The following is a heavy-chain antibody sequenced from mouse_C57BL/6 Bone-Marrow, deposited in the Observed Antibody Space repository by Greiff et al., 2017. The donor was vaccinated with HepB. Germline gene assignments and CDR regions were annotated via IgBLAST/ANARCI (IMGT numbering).Heavy chain of an antibody. V-gene: IGHV1-55*01. D-gene: IGHD1-1*01. J-gene: IGHJ3*01. CDR3: ARNYYGSSTWFAY. CDR2: IYPGSGST. CDR1: GYTFTSYW. Sequence: QVQLQQPGAELVKPGASVKMSCKASGYTFTSYWITWVKQRPGQGLEWIGDIYPGSGSTNYNEKFTSKATLTVDTSSSTAYMQLSSLTSEDSAVYCCARNYYGSSTWFAYWGQGTLVTVSA.